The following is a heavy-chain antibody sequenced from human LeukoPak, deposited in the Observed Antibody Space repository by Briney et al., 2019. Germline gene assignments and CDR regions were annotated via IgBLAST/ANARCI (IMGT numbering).Heavy chain of an antibody. J-gene: IGHJ4*02. D-gene: IGHD2-2*01. V-gene: IGHV1-2*02. CDR3: ARAPPLYCSSTSCYGGGFDY. CDR1: GYTFTGYY. Sequence: ASVKVSCKASGYTFTGYYMHWVRQAPGQGLEWMGWINPNSGGTNYAQKFRGRVTMTRDTSISTAYMELSRLRSDDTAVYYCARAPPLYCSSTSCYGGGFDYWGQGTLVTVSS. CDR2: INPNSGGT.